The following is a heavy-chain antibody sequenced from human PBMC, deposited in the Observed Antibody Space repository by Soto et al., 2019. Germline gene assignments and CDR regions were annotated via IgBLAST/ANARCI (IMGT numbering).Heavy chain of an antibody. V-gene: IGHV1-46*01. Sequence: QVQLVQSGAEVKKPGASVKGSCKASGYTFTSYYMHWVRQAPGQGLEWMGIINPSGGSTSYAQKFQGGVTMTRDTSTSTVYMELSSLRSEDTAVYYCARDLVGALGYWGQGTLVTVSS. CDR3: ARDLVGALGY. CDR2: INPSGGST. CDR1: GYTFTSYY. J-gene: IGHJ4*02. D-gene: IGHD1-26*01.